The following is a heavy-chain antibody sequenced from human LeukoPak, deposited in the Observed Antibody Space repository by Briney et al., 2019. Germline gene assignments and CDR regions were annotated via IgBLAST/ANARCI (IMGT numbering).Heavy chain of an antibody. CDR1: GFTFSSYG. J-gene: IGHJ3*02. CDR3: AKDGSTSSWYFLGYGAFDI. V-gene: IGHV3-30*18. CDR2: ISYNGSNK. D-gene: IGHD6-13*01. Sequence: PGRSLTLSCTASGFTFSSYGMHWVRQAPGKGLEWVAVISYNGSNKYYADSVKGRFTISRDNSKNTLYLQMNSLRAEDTSVYYCAKDGSTSSWYFLGYGAFDIWGQGTMVTVSS.